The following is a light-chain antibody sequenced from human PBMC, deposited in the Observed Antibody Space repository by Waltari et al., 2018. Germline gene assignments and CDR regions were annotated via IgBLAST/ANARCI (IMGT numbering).Light chain of an antibody. CDR2: STN. CDR3: VLYMGSGINV. J-gene: IGLJ6*01. CDR1: SGSVSTSSY. Sequence: QTVVTQEPSFSVSPGGTVTLTCGLSSGSVSTSSYPSWYQQTPGQAPRTLIYSTNTRSSGVPDRFSGSILGNKAALTITGAQADDESDYYCVLYMGSGINVFGSGTKVTVL. V-gene: IGLV8-61*01.